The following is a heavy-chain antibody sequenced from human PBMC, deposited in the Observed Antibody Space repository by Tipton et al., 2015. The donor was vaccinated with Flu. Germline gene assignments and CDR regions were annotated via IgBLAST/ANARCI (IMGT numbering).Heavy chain of an antibody. CDR2: LSGGGGGA. D-gene: IGHD5/OR15-5a*01. J-gene: IGHJ4*02. V-gene: IGHV3-23*01. Sequence: SLRLSCAASGFTFSRYAMSWVRQAPGKGLEWVSFLSGGGGGAKYADSVKGRFTISRDNAKNTLYLQTNSLRAEDTAIYYCAKVIPEIVSGLDYWGQGTLVTVSP. CDR1: GFTFSRYA. CDR3: AKVIPEIVSGLDY.